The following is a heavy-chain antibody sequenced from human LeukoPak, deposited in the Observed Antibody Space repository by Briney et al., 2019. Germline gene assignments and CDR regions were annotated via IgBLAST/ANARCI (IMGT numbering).Heavy chain of an antibody. D-gene: IGHD6-13*01. CDR3: ARAPRGDSSSWYKGYYYYYGMDV. CDR2: ISYDGSNK. CDR1: GFTFSSYA. J-gene: IGHJ6*02. V-gene: IGHV3-30-3*01. Sequence: PGGSLRLSCAASGFTFSSYAMHWVRQAPGKGLEWVAVISYDGSNKYYADSVKGQFTISRDNSKNTLYLQMNSLRAEDTAVYYCARAPRGDSSSWYKGYYYYYGMDVWGQGTTVTVSS.